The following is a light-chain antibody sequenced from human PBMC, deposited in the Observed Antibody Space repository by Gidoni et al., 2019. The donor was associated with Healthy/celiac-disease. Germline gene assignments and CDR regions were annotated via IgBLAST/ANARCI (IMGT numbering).Light chain of an antibody. J-gene: IGKJ4*01. CDR2: GAS. V-gene: IGKV3-20*01. CDR3: QQYDSSPLT. CDR1: QRVSSSY. Sequence: IVLTESPGTLSLSPAERATLPCRASQRVSSSYLPWYQQKPGQAPRLLIYGASSWATGIPDRFSGSGSGTDFILTISRLEPEDFAVYYCQQYDSSPLTFGGGTKVEIK.